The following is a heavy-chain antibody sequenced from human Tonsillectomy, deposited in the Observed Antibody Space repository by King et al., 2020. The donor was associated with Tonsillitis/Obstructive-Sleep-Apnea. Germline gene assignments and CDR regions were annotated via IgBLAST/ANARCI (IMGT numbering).Heavy chain of an antibody. CDR3: ATAGLHLSD. D-gene: IGHD3-16*01. Sequence: VQLQESGPGLVKPSETLSLTCTVSCGSVSSGSYYWSWIRHPPGKGLEWIGCIYYSGSTNYNPTLKSRVTISVDTSKNQFSLKLSSVTAADTAVYYCATAGLHLSDWGQGTLVTVSS. J-gene: IGHJ4*02. CDR2: IYYSGST. CDR1: CGSVSSGSYY. V-gene: IGHV4-61*01.